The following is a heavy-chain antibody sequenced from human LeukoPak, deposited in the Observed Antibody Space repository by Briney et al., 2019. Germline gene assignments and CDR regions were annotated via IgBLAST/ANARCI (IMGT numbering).Heavy chain of an antibody. D-gene: IGHD2-15*01. CDR1: GFTFSGYW. CDR2: INSDGRST. CDR3: VRGYCSGGSCYARAFDI. J-gene: IGHJ3*02. Sequence: GGSLRLSCAASGFTFSGYWMHWVRQAPEKGLVWVSRINSDGRSTSYADSVKGRFTISRDNAKNSLYLQMNSLRAEDTAVYYCVRGYCSGGSCYARAFDIWGQGTMATVSS. V-gene: IGHV3-74*01.